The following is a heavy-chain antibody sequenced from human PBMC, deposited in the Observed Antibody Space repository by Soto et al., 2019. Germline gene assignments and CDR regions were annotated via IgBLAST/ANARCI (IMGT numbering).Heavy chain of an antibody. V-gene: IGHV3-53*01. D-gene: IGHD2-15*01. CDR1: GFTVSSNY. CDR3: ARELAQPYCSGGSCYSAAFDI. CDR2: MYSGGST. Sequence: HPGGSLRLSXAASGFTVSSNYMSWVRQAPGKGLEWVSVMYSGGSTYYADSVKGRFTISRDNSKNTLYLQMNSLRAENTAVYYCARELAQPYCSGGSCYSAAFDIWGQGTMVTVTS. J-gene: IGHJ3*02.